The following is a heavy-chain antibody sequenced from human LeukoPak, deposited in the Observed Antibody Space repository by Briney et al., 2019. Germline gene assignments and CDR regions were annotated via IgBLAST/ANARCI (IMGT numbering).Heavy chain of an antibody. CDR1: GFTFTSSA. D-gene: IGHD3-3*01. J-gene: IGHJ4*02. Sequence: SVKVSCKASGFTFTSSAMQWVRQARGQRLEWIGWIVVGSGNTNYAQKFQGRVTMTRDTSISTVYMELNRLRSDDTAVFYCARGSGGPPQVLDYWGQGTLVTVSS. CDR2: IVVGSGNT. V-gene: IGHV1-58*02. CDR3: ARGSGGPPQVLDY.